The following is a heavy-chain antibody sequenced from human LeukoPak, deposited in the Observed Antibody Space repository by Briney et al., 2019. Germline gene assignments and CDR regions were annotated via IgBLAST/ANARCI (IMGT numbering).Heavy chain of an antibody. CDR3: ASYDFWSGYSG. CDR1: GFTFSSYW. V-gene: IGHV3-74*01. D-gene: IGHD3-3*01. Sequence: GGSLRLSCAASGFTFSSYWMHWVRQAPGKGLVWVSRINGDGSSTSYADSVKGRFTISRDNAKHTLYLQMNSLRAEDTAVYYCASYDFWSGYSGWGQGTLVTVSS. J-gene: IGHJ4*02. CDR2: INGDGSST.